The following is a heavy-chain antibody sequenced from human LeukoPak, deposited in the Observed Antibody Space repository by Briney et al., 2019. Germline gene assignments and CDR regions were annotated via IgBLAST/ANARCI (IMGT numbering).Heavy chain of an antibody. CDR3: ARSSDGDYYYYFDY. J-gene: IGHJ4*02. CDR2: IYSGGST. V-gene: IGHV3-66*01. CDR1: GFTVSSNY. D-gene: IGHD4-17*01. Sequence: GGSLRLSCVASGFTVSSNYMSWVRQAPGRGLEWVSVIYSGGSTEYADSVKGRFTVSRDNSKNTLYLQMNSLRAEDTAVYYCARSSDGDYYYYFDYWGQGTLVTVSS.